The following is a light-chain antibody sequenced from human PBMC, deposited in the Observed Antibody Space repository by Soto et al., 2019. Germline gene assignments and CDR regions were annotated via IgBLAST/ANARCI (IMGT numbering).Light chain of an antibody. J-gene: IGLJ1*01. CDR2: SNN. CDR1: SSNIGSNT. CDR3: AAWDDSLNGHYV. Sequence: QSALTQPPSASGTPGQRVTISCSGSSSNIGSNTVNWYQQLPGTAPKLPIYSNNQRPSGVPDRFSGSKSGTSASLAISGLQSEDEADYYCAAWDDSLNGHYVFGTGTKVTVL. V-gene: IGLV1-44*01.